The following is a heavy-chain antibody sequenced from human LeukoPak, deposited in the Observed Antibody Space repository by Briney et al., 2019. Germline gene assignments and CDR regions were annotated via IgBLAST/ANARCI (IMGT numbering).Heavy chain of an antibody. Sequence: GGSLRLSCAASGFTFSSYAMSWVRQAPGKGLEWVSAISGSGGSTYYADSVKGRFTIFRDNSKNTLYLQMNSLRAEDTAVYYCAKHYDILTGYPYYFDCWGQGTLVTVSS. D-gene: IGHD3-9*01. V-gene: IGHV3-23*01. CDR3: AKHYDILTGYPYYFDC. CDR2: ISGSGGST. CDR1: GFTFSSYA. J-gene: IGHJ4*02.